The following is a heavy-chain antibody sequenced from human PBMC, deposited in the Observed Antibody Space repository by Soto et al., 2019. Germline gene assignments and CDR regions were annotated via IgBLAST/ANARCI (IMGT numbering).Heavy chain of an antibody. J-gene: IGHJ4*02. CDR3: AKDKSSGSYFDS. Sequence: HPGGSLRLSCAASGFTFSSYAMHWVRQAPGKGLEWVAVISYDESSKYYADFAKGRFTISRDNSKNTLYMQMNSLRDEDTAVYYCAKDKSSGSYFDSWGQGTLVTVSS. CDR2: ISYDESSK. D-gene: IGHD3-22*01. V-gene: IGHV3-30*18. CDR1: GFTFSSYA.